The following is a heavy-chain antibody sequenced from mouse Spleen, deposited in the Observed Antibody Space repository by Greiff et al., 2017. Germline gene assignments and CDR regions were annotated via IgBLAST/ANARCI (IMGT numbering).Heavy chain of an antibody. CDR3: TRDPPGSSLMDY. V-gene: IGHV5-9-1*02. CDR2: ISSGGDYI. J-gene: IGHJ4*01. Sequence: EVKLVESGEGLVKPGGSLKLSCAASGFTFSSYAMSWVRQTPEKRLEWVAYISSGGDYIYYADTVKGRFTISRDNARNTLYLQMSSLKSEDTAMYYCTRDPPGSSLMDYWGQGTSVTVSS. CDR1: GFTFSSYA. D-gene: IGHD1-1*01.